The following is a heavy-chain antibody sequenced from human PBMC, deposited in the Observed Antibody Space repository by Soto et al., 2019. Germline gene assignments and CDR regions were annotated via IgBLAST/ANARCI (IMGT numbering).Heavy chain of an antibody. J-gene: IGHJ6*02. CDR2: ISSSSSYI. Sequence: EVQLVESGGGLVKPGGSLRLSCAASGFTFSSYSMNWVRQAPGKGLEWVSSISSSSSYIYYADSVKGRFTISRDNAKNSLYLQMNSLRAEDTAVYYCATGGDIVVVPAAIRWYYYYYGMDVWGQGTTVTVSS. D-gene: IGHD2-2*02. V-gene: IGHV3-21*01. CDR3: ATGGDIVVVPAAIRWYYYYYGMDV. CDR1: GFTFSSYS.